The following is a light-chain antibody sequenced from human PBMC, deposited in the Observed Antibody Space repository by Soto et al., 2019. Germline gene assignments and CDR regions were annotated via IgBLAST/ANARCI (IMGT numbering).Light chain of an antibody. CDR1: SSDVGGYNY. V-gene: IGLV2-14*01. CDR3: SSYTSSSSWV. Sequence: QSVLTQPASVSGSPGQSITISCTGTSSDVGGYNYVSWYQQHPGKAPKLMIYDVSNQPSGVSNRFSGSKSGNTASLTISGLQAEDEADYYCSSYTSSSSWVFGTGTKLTVL. CDR2: DVS. J-gene: IGLJ1*01.